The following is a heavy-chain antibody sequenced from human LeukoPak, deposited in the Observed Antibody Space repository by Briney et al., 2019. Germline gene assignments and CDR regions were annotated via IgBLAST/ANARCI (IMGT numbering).Heavy chain of an antibody. CDR2: IKQDGSEK. CDR3: ARDSSSWYDAFDI. Sequence: GGSLRLSCAASGFTFSSYWMSWVRQAPGKGLEWVANIKQDGSEKYYVDSVKGRFTISRDNAKNSLYLQMNSLRAEDTAVYYCARDSSSWYDAFDIWGQGTMVTVSS. CDR1: GFTFSSYW. V-gene: IGHV3-7*01. D-gene: IGHD6-13*01. J-gene: IGHJ3*02.